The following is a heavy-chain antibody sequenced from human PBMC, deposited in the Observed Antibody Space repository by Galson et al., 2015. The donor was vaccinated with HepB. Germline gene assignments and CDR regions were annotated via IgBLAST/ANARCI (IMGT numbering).Heavy chain of an antibody. Sequence: SVKVSCKASGYTLSGYHMHWVRQAHGQGLEWMGWINPDTGATNYAQTFQGRVTMTRVTSVSTAYMELGRLRSDDTAVYYCARGSGYYDTSGYYYFDYWGQGTVVTVSS. CDR2: INPDTGAT. CDR3: ARGSGYYDTSGYYYFDY. CDR1: GYTLSGYH. V-gene: IGHV1-2*02. D-gene: IGHD3-22*01. J-gene: IGHJ4*02.